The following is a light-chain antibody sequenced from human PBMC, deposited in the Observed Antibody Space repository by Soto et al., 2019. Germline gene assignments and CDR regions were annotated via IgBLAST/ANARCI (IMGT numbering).Light chain of an antibody. CDR1: NSDVGSYNL. V-gene: IGLV2-23*01. Sequence: QSVLTQPASVSGSPGQSITISCTGTNSDVGSYNLVSWYQQHPGKAPKLMIYEGSKRPSGVSNRFSGSKSGNTASLTISGLQAEDEADYYCCSYAGSSTWVFGGGTKLIVL. CDR3: CSYAGSSTWV. CDR2: EGS. J-gene: IGLJ3*02.